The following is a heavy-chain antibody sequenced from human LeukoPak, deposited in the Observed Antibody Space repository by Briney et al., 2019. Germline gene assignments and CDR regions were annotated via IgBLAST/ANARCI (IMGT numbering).Heavy chain of an antibody. D-gene: IGHD2-2*01. CDR1: GGTFSSYT. CDR3: ARDRWGSTSPGDY. J-gene: IGHJ4*02. Sequence: ASVKVSCKASGGTFSSYTISWVRQAPGQGLEWMGRITPILGIANYAQKFQGRVTITADKSTSTAYMELSSLRSEDTAVYYCARDRWGSTSPGDYWGQGTLVTVSS. V-gene: IGHV1-69*04. CDR2: ITPILGIA.